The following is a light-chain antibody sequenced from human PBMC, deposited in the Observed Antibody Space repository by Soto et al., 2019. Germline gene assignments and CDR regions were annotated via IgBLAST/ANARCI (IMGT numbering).Light chain of an antibody. CDR1: NIVTKS. Sequence: SYELTQPPSESVAPGQTDRITCGGNNIVTKSVHWDQQKPGQAPVVVVYDASDRPSGIPERFSGSNSGNTATLTISSVEAGDEADYYCQVWDSGSDHYVFGAGTKVTV. CDR3: QVWDSGSDHYV. J-gene: IGLJ1*01. CDR2: DAS. V-gene: IGLV3-21*02.